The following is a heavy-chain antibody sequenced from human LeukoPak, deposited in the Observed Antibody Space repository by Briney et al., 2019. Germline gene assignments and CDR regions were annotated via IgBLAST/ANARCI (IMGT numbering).Heavy chain of an antibody. CDR1: RSTFSSYW. J-gene: IGHJ4*02. Sequence: GGSLRLSCAASRSTFSSYWMHWVRQAPGKGLVWVSRVNSDSSSTNYADSVKGRFTISRDNAKNTLYLQMNSLGVEDTAVYYCATEGPLPGGHDYWGQGTLVTVFS. V-gene: IGHV3-74*01. CDR3: ATEGPLPGGHDY. D-gene: IGHD2-15*01. CDR2: VNSDSSST.